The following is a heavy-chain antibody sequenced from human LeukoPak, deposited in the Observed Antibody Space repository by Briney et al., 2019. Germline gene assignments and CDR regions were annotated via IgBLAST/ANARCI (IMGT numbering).Heavy chain of an antibody. CDR1: GGSFSGYY. CDR2: INHSGST. D-gene: IGHD6-19*01. CDR3: ARVRSSGWYPPKGWFDP. V-gene: IGHV4-34*01. J-gene: IGHJ5*02. Sequence: SETLSLTCAVYGGSFSGYYWSWIRQPPGKGLEWMGEINHSGSTNYNPSLKSRVTISVDTSKNQFSLKLSSVTAADTAVYYCARVRSSGWYPPKGWFDPWGQGTLVTVSS.